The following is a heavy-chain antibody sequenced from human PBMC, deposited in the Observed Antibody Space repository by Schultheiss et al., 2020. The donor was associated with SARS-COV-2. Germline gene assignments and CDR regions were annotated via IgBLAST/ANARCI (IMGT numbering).Heavy chain of an antibody. V-gene: IGHV4-4*02. CDR3: ARATRIAVAGRRYYYGMEV. CDR2: IYHSGST. J-gene: IGHJ6*02. Sequence: GSLRLSCAVSGGSISSSNWWSWVRQHPGKGLEWIGEIYHSGSTDYNPSLKSRVTTLVNKSKNKFSLKLSTVTAADTAVYYWARATRIAVAGRRYYYGMEVWGQGTTVTVSS. D-gene: IGHD6-19*01. CDR1: GGSISSSNW.